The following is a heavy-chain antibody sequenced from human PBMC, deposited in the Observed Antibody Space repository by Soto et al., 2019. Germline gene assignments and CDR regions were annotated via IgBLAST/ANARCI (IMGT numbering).Heavy chain of an antibody. CDR1: GGTFSSYA. CDR2: IIPIFGTA. D-gene: IGHD6-13*01. Sequence: SVKVSCKASGGTFSSYAISWVRQAPGQGLEWMGGIIPIFGTANYAQKFQGRVTITADESTSTAYMELSSLRSEDTAVYYRARTGIAAAGGWFDPWGQGTLVTVSS. J-gene: IGHJ5*02. CDR3: ARTGIAAAGGWFDP. V-gene: IGHV1-69*13.